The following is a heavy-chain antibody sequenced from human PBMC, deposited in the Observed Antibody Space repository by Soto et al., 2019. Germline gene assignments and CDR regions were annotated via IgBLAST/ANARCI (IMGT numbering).Heavy chain of an antibody. J-gene: IGHJ6*02. D-gene: IGHD6-13*01. CDR1: GGSISSGGYY. CDR2: IYYSGST. Sequence: ASETLSLTCTVSGGSISSGGYYWSWIRQHPGKGLEWIGYIYYSGSTYYNPSLKSRVTISVDTSKNQFSLKLSSVTAADTAVYYCARDRGSRVAAAGGPNYGMDVWGQGTTVTVSS. CDR3: ARDRGSRVAAAGGPNYGMDV. V-gene: IGHV4-31*03.